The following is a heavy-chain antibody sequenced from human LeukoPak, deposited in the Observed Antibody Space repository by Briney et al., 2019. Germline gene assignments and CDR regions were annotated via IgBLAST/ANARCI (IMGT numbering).Heavy chain of an antibody. V-gene: IGHV3-23*01. D-gene: IGHD1-26*01. CDR2: ISGSGGST. Sequence: GGSLRLSCAASGFTVSSNYMSWVRQAPGKRLEWVSTISGSGGSTHYADSVKGRFTISRDNSKNTLYLQMNSLRAEDTAVYYCAKPSGSGVDYWGQGTRVTVSS. J-gene: IGHJ4*01. CDR3: AKPSGSGVDY. CDR1: GFTVSSNY.